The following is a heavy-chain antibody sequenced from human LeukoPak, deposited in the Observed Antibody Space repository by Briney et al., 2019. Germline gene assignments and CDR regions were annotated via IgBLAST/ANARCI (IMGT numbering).Heavy chain of an antibody. V-gene: IGHV1-2*06. J-gene: IGHJ5*02. Sequence: GASVKVSCKASGYTFTGYYIHWVRQAPGQGLEWMGRINPNSGGVDYAQKFRGRVTMTRDTSISTASMDLSRLTFDDTAVYYCARALDSSAVGTNWFDPWGRGSLVTVSS. CDR1: GYTFTGYY. CDR3: ARALDSSAVGTNWFDP. CDR2: INPNSGGV. D-gene: IGHD6-19*01.